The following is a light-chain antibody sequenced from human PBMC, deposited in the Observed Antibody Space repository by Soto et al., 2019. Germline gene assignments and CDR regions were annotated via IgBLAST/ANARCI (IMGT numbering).Light chain of an antibody. V-gene: IGKV1-5*01. CDR1: QSISSW. CDR3: QQYNRWPLT. CDR2: DAA. Sequence: IHMTHSPSTLSASVVDRVTITFLAIQSISSWLAWYQQKPGKAPKLLIYDAATLESGVPSRFSGRGSGTDFTLTISSLQSEDFAVYFCQQYNRWPLTFGQGTKVDIK. J-gene: IGKJ1*01.